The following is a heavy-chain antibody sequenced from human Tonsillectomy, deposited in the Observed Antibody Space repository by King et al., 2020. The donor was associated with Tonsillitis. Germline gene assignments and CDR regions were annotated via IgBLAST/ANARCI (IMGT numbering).Heavy chain of an antibody. V-gene: IGHV3-74*01. CDR3: SRPGGVYCSSTTCYDYFDY. J-gene: IGHJ4*02. CDR1: GFTFSNYW. D-gene: IGHD2-2*01. Sequence: VQLVESGGGLVQPGGSLRLSCAASGFTFSNYWMHWVRQAPGKGLVWVSRVNSDESITDYADSVKGRFTISRDNAKNTLYLEMNSLRAADTAGYYCSRPGGVYCSSTTCYDYFDYWGQGTLVTVSS. CDR2: VNSDESIT.